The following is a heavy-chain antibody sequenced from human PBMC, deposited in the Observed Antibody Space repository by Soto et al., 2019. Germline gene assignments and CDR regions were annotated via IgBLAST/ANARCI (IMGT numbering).Heavy chain of an antibody. J-gene: IGHJ6*02. CDR1: GFTFSGSA. V-gene: IGHV3-73*01. D-gene: IGHD3-3*01. CDR2: IRSKANSYAT. CDR3: ARDIVVTIFGVVITYYYYGMDV. Sequence: GSLRLSCAAYGFTFSGSAMHWVRQASGKGLEWVGRIRSKANSYATAYAASVKGRFTISRDDSKNTAYLQMNSLKTEDTAVYYCARDIVVTIFGVVITYYYYGMDVWGQGTTVTVSS.